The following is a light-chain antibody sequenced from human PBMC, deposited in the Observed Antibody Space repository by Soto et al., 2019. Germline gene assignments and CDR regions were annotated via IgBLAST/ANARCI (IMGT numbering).Light chain of an antibody. CDR2: SNN. CDR3: QSYDSSLSGPL. Sequence: QSVLTQPPSVSGAPGQRVTISCTGSSSNIGAGFDLHWYQQLPGTAPKLLIYSNNNRPSGVPDRFSGSKSGTSASLAITGLQAEDEADYYCQSYDSSLSGPLFGGGTKLTVL. V-gene: IGLV1-40*01. J-gene: IGLJ3*02. CDR1: SSNIGAGFD.